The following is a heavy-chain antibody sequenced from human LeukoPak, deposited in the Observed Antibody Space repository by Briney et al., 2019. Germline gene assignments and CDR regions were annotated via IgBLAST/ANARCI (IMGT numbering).Heavy chain of an antibody. D-gene: IGHD2-2*01. CDR3: ARGSTSDWPLDH. Sequence: ASVKVSCKASGYTFSDYAMHWVRQASGQRFEWMGWIDAGNGDTRYSQKFQGRVTITRDTSASTAYIELRSLRSEDTAMYYCARGSTSDWPLDHWGQKTLVTISS. CDR1: GYTFSDYA. CDR2: IDAGNGDT. V-gene: IGHV1-3*01. J-gene: IGHJ4*02.